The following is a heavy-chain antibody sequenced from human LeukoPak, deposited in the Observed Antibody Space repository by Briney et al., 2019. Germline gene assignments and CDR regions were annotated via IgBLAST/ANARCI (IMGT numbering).Heavy chain of an antibody. V-gene: IGHV3-74*01. D-gene: IGHD3-22*01. J-gene: IGHJ4*02. CDR3: SRSAYYDGSGNYYDY. CDR2: ISDGGSTT. Sequence: GGSLRLSCAASGFTFSSYWMHWVRQAPGKGLVWVSRISDGGSTTTYADSVKGRFTISRDNAKNTLYLQMNGLRAEDTAVYYCSRSAYYDGSGNYYDYWGQGTLVTVSS. CDR1: GFTFSSYW.